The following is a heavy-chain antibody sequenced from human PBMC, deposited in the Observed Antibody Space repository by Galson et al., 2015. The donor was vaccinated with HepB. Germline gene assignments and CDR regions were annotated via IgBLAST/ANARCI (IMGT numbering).Heavy chain of an antibody. J-gene: IGHJ4*02. D-gene: IGHD2-15*01. V-gene: IGHV3-7*03. CDR3: ARGAVVVAAEYYFDY. Sequence: SLRLSCAASGFTFSSYWMSWVRQAPGKGLEWVANIKQDGSEKYYVDSVKGRFSISRDNAKNSLYLQMNSLRAEDTAVYYCARGAVVVAAEYYFDYWGQGTLVTVSS. CDR1: GFTFSSYW. CDR2: IKQDGSEK.